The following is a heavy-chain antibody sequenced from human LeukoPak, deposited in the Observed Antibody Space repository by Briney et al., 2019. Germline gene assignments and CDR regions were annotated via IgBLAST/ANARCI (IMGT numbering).Heavy chain of an antibody. J-gene: IGHJ4*02. Sequence: GGSLRLSCAAPGFTFSSYAMSWVRQAPGKGLEWVSAISGSGGSTYYADSVKGRFSISRDNSKNTLYLQMNSLRAEDTAIYYCAKAKGGWTPFDYWGQGTLVSVSS. V-gene: IGHV3-23*01. CDR2: ISGSGGST. D-gene: IGHD6-19*01. CDR1: GFTFSSYA. CDR3: AKAKGGWTPFDY.